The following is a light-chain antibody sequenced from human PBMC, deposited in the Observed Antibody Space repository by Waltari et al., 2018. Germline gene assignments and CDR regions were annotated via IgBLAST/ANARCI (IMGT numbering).Light chain of an antibody. J-gene: IGKJ2*01. CDR2: MAS. V-gene: IGKV1-5*03. Sequence: DIQMTQSPSTLIASVGDRVLISCRASQNVGTWLAWYQQKPGKAPKLVIYMASSLESGVTSRFSGSGSGTEFTLTISSLQPDDFATYSCQQYSSFSTFGQGTKV. CDR1: QNVGTW. CDR3: QQYSSFST.